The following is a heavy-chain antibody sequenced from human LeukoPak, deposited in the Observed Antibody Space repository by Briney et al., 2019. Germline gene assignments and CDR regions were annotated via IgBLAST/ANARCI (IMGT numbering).Heavy chain of an antibody. CDR1: GFIFSSYT. J-gene: IGHJ3*02. CDR2: ISGSSTDI. CDR3: ARDRSYVGFDI. D-gene: IGHD1-26*01. V-gene: IGHV3-21*01. Sequence: PGGSLRPPCAASGFIFSSYTINWVRQAPGKGLEWVSSISGSSTDIYYADSVKGRFTISRDNAKSSVYLQMNSLRAEDTAVYYCARDRSYVGFDIWGQGTMVTVSS.